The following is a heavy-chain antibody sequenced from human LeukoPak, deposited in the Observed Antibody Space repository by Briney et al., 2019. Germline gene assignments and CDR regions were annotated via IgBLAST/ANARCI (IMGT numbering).Heavy chain of an antibody. Sequence: PSETLSLTCTVSGGSISSYYWSWIRQPPGKGLEWIGYIYYSGSTNYNPSHKSRVTISVDTSKNQFSLKLSSVTAADTAVYYCARTDSSGWYGNDYWGQGTLVTVSS. CDR1: GGSISSYY. D-gene: IGHD6-19*01. CDR2: IYYSGST. V-gene: IGHV4-59*01. J-gene: IGHJ4*02. CDR3: ARTDSSGWYGNDY.